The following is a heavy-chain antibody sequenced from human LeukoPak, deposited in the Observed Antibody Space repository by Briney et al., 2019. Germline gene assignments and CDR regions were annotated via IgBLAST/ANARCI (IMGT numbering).Heavy chain of an antibody. CDR3: ARIPDVSGWPFDY. CDR2: IRYSGRT. CDR1: DGSINSDF. J-gene: IGHJ4*02. Sequence: PSETLSLTCTASDGSINSDFWTWIRQPPPKGLEWIGYIRYSGRTSYNPSLKSRVTISIDTSKNLFSLKLRSVTTADTAIYYCARIPDVSGWPFDYWGQGTLVTVSS. V-gene: IGHV4-59*01. D-gene: IGHD6-19*01.